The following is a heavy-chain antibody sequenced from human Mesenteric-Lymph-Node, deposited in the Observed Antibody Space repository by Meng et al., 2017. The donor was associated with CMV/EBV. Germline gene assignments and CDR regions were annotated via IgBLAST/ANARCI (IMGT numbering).Heavy chain of an antibody. Sequence: GESLKISCEVSGLSSSSYAMSWVRQAPGKGLEWVSAISGSGGTTYYADSVKGQFTISRDNSRNTLYLQMNSLRAGDTAVYYCAKDRVADYSSGWYGVDAFDIWGQGTMVTVSS. V-gene: IGHV3-23*01. J-gene: IGHJ3*02. CDR1: GLSSSSYA. D-gene: IGHD6-19*01. CDR3: AKDRVADYSSGWYGVDAFDI. CDR2: ISGSGGTT.